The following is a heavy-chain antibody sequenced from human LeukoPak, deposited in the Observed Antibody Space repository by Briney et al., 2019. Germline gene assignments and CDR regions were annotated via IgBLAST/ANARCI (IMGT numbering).Heavy chain of an antibody. CDR2: INPSGGST. Sequence: GASVKVSCKASGYTFTSYYMHCVRQAPGQGLEWMGIINPSGGSTSCAQKFQGRVTMTRDMSTSTVYMELSSLRSEDTAVYSCARGVSGIYYYMDVWGKGTTVTVSS. CDR3: ARGVSGIYYYMDV. D-gene: IGHD5-12*01. CDR1: GYTFTSYY. J-gene: IGHJ6*03. V-gene: IGHV1-46*01.